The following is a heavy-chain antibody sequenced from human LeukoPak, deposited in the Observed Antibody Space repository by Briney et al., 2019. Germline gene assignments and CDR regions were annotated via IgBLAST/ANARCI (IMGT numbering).Heavy chain of an antibody. CDR3: ARVAGWHWFDP. CDR2: IRPSGDNT. D-gene: IGHD6-19*01. Sequence: GGSLRLSCAASGFTFSSYDMTWVRQAPGGGLEWGSSIRPSGDNTYYGDSVKGRFTISRDNSKNTVYLQMNNMRVDNTAIYCCARVAGWHWFDPWGQGTLVTVSS. J-gene: IGHJ5*02. V-gene: IGHV3-23*01. CDR1: GFTFSSYD.